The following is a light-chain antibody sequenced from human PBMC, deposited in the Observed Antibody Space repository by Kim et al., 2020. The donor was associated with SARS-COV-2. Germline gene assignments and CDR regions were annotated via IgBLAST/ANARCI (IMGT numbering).Light chain of an antibody. J-gene: IGKJ2*03. CDR3: QQCNHWPYS. CDR1: QSVSKY. V-gene: IGKV3-11*01. Sequence: ETVLTQSPATLSLSPGERATLSCRADQSVSKYLAWYQQKPGQAPRLLIYDASNRASGVPARFSGSGSGTDFTLTISSLEPEDFALYYCQQCNHWPYSFGQGTKLEI. CDR2: DAS.